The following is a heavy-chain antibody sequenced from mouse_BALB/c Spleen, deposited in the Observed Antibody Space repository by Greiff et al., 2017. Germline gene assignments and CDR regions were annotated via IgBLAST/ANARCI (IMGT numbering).Heavy chain of an antibody. D-gene: IGHD1-1*02. V-gene: IGHV5-9-4*01. CDR2: ISSGGSYT. CDR3: ARHGPYYFDY. Sequence: EVKVVESGGGLVKPGGSLKLSCAASGFTFSSYAMSWVRQSPEKRLEWVAEISSGGSYTYYPDTVTGRFTISRDNAKNTLYLEMSSLRSEDTAMYYCARHGPYYFDYWGQGTTLTVSS. J-gene: IGHJ2*01. CDR1: GFTFSSYA.